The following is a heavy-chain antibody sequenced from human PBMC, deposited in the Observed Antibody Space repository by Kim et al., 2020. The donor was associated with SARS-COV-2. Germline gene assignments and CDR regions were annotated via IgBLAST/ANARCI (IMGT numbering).Heavy chain of an antibody. D-gene: IGHD2-8*02. V-gene: IGHV3-30*04. Sequence: GGSLRLSCAASGFTFSSYAMHWVRQAPGKGLEWVAVISYDGSNKYYADSVKGRFTISRDNSKNTLYLQMNSLRAEDTAVYYCARDTGGTYFDYWGQGTLVTVSS. CDR3: ARDTGGTYFDY. CDR2: ISYDGSNK. J-gene: IGHJ4*02. CDR1: GFTFSSYA.